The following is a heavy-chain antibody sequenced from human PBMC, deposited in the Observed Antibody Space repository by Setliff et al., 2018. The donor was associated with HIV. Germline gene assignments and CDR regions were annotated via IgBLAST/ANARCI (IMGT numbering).Heavy chain of an antibody. CDR1: GDSVNNDYYY. CDR2: FSADGSA. V-gene: IGHV4-61*10. CDR3: ARAHIGIAARWSGWFDP. D-gene: IGHD6-6*01. Sequence: SETLSLTCTASGDSVNNDYYYWTWIRQPAAKGLEWIGRFSADGSANYNPSLKGRVSISVDTSKNQFSLKLSSVTAADTAVYYCARAHIGIAARWSGWFDPWGQGTLVTVSS. J-gene: IGHJ5*02.